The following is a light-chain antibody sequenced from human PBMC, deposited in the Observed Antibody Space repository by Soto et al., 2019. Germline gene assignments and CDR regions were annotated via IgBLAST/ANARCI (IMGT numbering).Light chain of an antibody. J-gene: IGKJ1*01. V-gene: IGKV1-5*03. CDR1: QSISSW. CDR3: QQYDRYSRT. Sequence: DIQMTQSPSTLSASVGDRVTITCRASQSISSWLAWYQQKPGKAPNLLIYKASSLESGVPSRFSGSGSGTEFTLTISSLQPDDFATYYCQQYDRYSRTFGPGTKVEIK. CDR2: KAS.